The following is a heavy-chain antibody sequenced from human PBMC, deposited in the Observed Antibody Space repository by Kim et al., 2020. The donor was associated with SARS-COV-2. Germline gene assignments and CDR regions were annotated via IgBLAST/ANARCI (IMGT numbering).Heavy chain of an antibody. J-gene: IGHJ4*02. V-gene: IGHV4-31*02. D-gene: IGHD3-22*01. CDR3: ARAYDSSGYSLTPDY. Sequence: PSLKSRVTISVDTSKNQFSLKLSSETAADTAVYYCARAYDSSGYSLTPDYWGQGTLVTVSS.